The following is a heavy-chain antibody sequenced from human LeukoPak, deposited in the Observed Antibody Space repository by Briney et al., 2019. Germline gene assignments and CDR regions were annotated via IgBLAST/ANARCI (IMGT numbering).Heavy chain of an antibody. CDR1: GFTFSSYW. Sequence: GGSLRLSCAASGFTFSSYWMSWVRQAPGKGLEWVANIKQDGSEKYYVDSVKGRFTISRDNAKSSLYLQMDSLRAEDTATYYCTTDHVGATVEFDSWGQGTLVTVSS. J-gene: IGHJ4*02. V-gene: IGHV3-7*01. CDR2: IKQDGSEK. CDR3: TTDHVGATVEFDS. D-gene: IGHD1-26*01.